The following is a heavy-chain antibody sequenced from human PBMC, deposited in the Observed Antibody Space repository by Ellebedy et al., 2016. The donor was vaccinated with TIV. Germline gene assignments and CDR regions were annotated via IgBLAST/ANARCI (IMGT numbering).Heavy chain of an antibody. CDR3: ARKEAAVAPTAFDP. J-gene: IGHJ5*02. CDR1: GGSISSSNW. D-gene: IGHD6-13*01. CDR2: IYHSGST. V-gene: IGHV4-4*02. Sequence: MPSETLSLTCAVSGGSISSSNWWSWVRQPPGKGLEWIGEIYHSGSTNYIPSLKSRVTISVDKSKNPFSRKLSSVTAADTAEYYCARKEAAVAPTAFDPWGQGTLVTVSS.